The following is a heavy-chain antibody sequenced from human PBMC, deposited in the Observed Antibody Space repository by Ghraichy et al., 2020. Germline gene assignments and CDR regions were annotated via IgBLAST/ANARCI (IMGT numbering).Heavy chain of an antibody. CDR2: ISSSSSTI. V-gene: IGHV3-48*02. CDR1: GFTFSSYS. J-gene: IGHJ4*02. Sequence: GGSLRLSCAASGFTFSSYSMNWVRQAPGKGLEWVSYISSSSSTIYYADSVKGRFTISRDNAKNSLYLQMNSLRDEDTAVYYCAREESYYYDSSGIDYWGQGTLVTVSS. D-gene: IGHD3-22*01. CDR3: AREESYYYDSSGIDY.